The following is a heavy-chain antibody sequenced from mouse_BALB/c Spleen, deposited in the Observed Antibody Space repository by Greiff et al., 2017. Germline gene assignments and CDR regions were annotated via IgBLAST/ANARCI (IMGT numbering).Heavy chain of an antibody. V-gene: IGHV3-2*02. CDR1: GYSITSDYA. Sequence: EVKLLESGPGLVKPSQSLSLTCTVTGYSITSDYAWNWIRQFPGNKLEWMGYISYSGSTSYNPSLKSRISITRDTSKNQFFLQLNSVTTEDTATYYCARGLGPDYWGQGTTLTVSS. CDR2: ISYSGST. J-gene: IGHJ2*01. CDR3: ARGLGPDY. D-gene: IGHD4-1*01.